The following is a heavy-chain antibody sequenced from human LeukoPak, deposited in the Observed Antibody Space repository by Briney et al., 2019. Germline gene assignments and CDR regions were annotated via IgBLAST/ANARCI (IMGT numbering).Heavy chain of an antibody. Sequence: SETLSLTCSVSGGSIAVNHYYWGWIRQPPGKGLEWIGYISNSGSAYYNPSLKSRVTMSVDTSKNQFSLKLSSVTAADTAVFYCARYGSGQPRRWFDPWGQGTLVTVSS. D-gene: IGHD3-10*01. CDR2: ISNSGSA. CDR1: GGSIAVNHYY. CDR3: ARYGSGQPRRWFDP. J-gene: IGHJ5*02. V-gene: IGHV4-30-4*08.